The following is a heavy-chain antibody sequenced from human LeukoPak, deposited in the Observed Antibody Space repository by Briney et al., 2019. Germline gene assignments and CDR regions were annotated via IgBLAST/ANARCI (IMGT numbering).Heavy chain of an antibody. J-gene: IGHJ4*02. CDR1: GYTFTGYW. D-gene: IGHD3-22*01. CDR3: ARDGDSSGYPTG. Sequence: GASVKVSCKAFGYTFTGYWMHWVRQAPGQGPEWMGVISPSGGSTIYAQKFKGRVTLTRDMSTSTDYLELSSLRSDDTAVYYCARDGDSSGYPTGWGQGTLVTVSS. CDR2: ISPSGGST. V-gene: IGHV1-46*01.